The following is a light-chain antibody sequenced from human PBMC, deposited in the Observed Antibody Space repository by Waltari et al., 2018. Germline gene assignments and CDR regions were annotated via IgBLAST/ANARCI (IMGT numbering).Light chain of an antibody. CDR3: SSYTSSSTLV. V-gene: IGLV2-14*01. CDR2: EVS. CDR1: SSDVGGYDY. J-gene: IGLJ3*02. Sequence: QSALTQPASVSGSPGQSITISCTGTSSDVGGYDYVSWYQQHPGKAPKLMIYEVSNRPSGVSNRFSGSQSVNTASLTISGLQADDEADYYCSSYTSSSTLVFGGGTKLTVL.